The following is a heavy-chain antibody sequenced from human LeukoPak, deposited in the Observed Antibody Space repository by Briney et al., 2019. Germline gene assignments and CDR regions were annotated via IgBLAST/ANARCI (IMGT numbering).Heavy chain of an antibody. Sequence: GGSLRLSCAASGFTFSSYAMHWVRQAPGKGLEWVAVISYDGSNKYYADSVKGRFTISRDNSKNTLYLQMNSLRAEDTAVYYCARRADAFDYWGQGTLVTVSS. J-gene: IGHJ4*02. CDR1: GFTFSSYA. V-gene: IGHV3-30-3*01. CDR2: ISYDGSNK. CDR3: ARRADAFDY.